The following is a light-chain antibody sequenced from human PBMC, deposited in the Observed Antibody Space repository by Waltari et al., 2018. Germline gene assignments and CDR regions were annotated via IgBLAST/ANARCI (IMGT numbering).Light chain of an antibody. J-gene: IGKJ1*01. CDR2: LGS. V-gene: IGKV2-28*01. Sequence: DIVMTQSPLSLPVTPGEPASISCRSSQSLLHSDGYNYLDWYLQRPGQSPQLLIYLGSNRASGVPDRFNGSGSGTDFTLKISRVEAEDVGVHYCMQALQTPTFGQGTKVEI. CDR1: QSLLHSDGYNY. CDR3: MQALQTPT.